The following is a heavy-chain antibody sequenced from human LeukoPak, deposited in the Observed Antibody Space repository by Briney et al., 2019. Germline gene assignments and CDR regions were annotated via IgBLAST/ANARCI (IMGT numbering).Heavy chain of an antibody. D-gene: IGHD4-11*01. CDR3: AQGVTTFYYYYYMDV. Sequence: GSLRLSCAASGFTFSNAWMSWVRQAPGKGLEWIGSIYYSGSTYYNPSLKSRVTISVDTSKNQFSLKLSSVTAADTAVYYCAQGVTTFYYYYYMDVWGKGTTVTVSS. CDR2: IYYSGST. CDR1: GFTFSNAW. J-gene: IGHJ6*03. V-gene: IGHV4-38-2*01.